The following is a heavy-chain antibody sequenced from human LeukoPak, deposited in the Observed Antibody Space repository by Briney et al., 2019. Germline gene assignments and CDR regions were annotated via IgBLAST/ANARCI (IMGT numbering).Heavy chain of an antibody. CDR1: GGSFSGYY. D-gene: IGHD6-13*01. CDR3: ARDGAAAGDY. V-gene: IGHV4-34*01. J-gene: IGHJ4*02. CDR2: INHSGST. Sequence: SETLSLTCAVYGGSFSGYYWSWIRQPPGKGLEWIGEINHSGSTNYNPSLKSRVTISVDTPKNQFSLKLSSVTAADTAVYYCARDGAAAGDYWGQGTLVTVSS.